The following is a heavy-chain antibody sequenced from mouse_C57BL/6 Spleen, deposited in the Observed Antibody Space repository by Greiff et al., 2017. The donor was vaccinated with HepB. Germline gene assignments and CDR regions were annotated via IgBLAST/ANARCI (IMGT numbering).Heavy chain of an antibody. Sequence: VQLQQSGAELVRPGASVTLSCKASGYTFTDYEMHWVKQTPVHGLEWIGAIDPETGGTAYNQKFKGKAILTADKSSSTAYMELRSLTSEDSAVYYCTRAYGSSYGYWYFDVWGTGTTVTVSS. J-gene: IGHJ1*03. CDR1: GYTFTDYE. D-gene: IGHD1-1*01. CDR3: TRAYGSSYGYWYFDV. V-gene: IGHV1-15*01. CDR2: IDPETGGT.